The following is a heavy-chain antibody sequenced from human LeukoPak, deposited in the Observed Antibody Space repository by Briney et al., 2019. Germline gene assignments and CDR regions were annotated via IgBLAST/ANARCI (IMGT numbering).Heavy chain of an antibody. CDR2: INPSGGIT. Sequence: ASVKVSCKASGYTFTRYYMHWVRQAPGQGLEWMGIINPSGGITSYAKKFQGRVTMTRDTSTSTVYMELSSLRSEDTAVYYCARGRGCSGGSCYPPTTRGNWFDLWGQGTLVTVSS. V-gene: IGHV1-46*01. CDR3: ARGRGCSGGSCYPPTTRGNWFDL. CDR1: GYTFTRYY. D-gene: IGHD2-15*01. J-gene: IGHJ5*02.